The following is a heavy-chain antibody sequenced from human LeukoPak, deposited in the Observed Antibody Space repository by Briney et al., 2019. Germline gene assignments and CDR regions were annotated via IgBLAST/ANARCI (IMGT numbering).Heavy chain of an antibody. CDR1: GYTFSTYD. V-gene: IGHV1-8*03. J-gene: IGHJ4*02. CDR2: MNPNSGNT. CDR3: ARAIRYQLLSDY. D-gene: IGHD2-2*01. Sequence: ASVKVSCKTSGYTFSTYDINWVRQAAGQGLEWMGWMNPNSGNTGFAQKFQGRATITRDTSITPAYLELSSLRSEDTAVYYCARAIRYQLLSDYWGQGTLVTVSS.